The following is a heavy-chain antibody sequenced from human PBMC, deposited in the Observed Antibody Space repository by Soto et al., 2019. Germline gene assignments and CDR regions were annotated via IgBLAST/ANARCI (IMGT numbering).Heavy chain of an antibody. V-gene: IGHV3-7*03. D-gene: IGHD3-3*01. CDR1: GFTFSSYW. CDR3: ARGYYDFWSGILYGMDV. J-gene: IGHJ6*02. Sequence: PGGSLRLSCAASGFTFSSYWMSWVRQAPGKGLEWVANIKQDGSEKYYVDSVKGRFTISRDNAKNSLYLQMNSLRAEDTAVYYCARGYYDFWSGILYGMDVWGQGTTVTVSS. CDR2: IKQDGSEK.